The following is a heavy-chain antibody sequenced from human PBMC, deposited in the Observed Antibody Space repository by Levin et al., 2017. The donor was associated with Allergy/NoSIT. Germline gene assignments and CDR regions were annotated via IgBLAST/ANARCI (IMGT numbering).Heavy chain of an antibody. CDR3: ARHGLVGYSGYAPLDY. CDR2: IYPGDSDT. D-gene: IGHD5-12*01. J-gene: IGHJ4*02. V-gene: IGHV5-51*01. Sequence: GGSLRLSCKGSGYSFTSYWIGWVRQMPGKGLEWMGIIYPGDSDTRYSPSFQGQVTISADKSISTAYLQWSSLKASDTAMYYCARHGLVGYSGYAPLDYWGQGTLVTVSS. CDR1: GYSFTSYW.